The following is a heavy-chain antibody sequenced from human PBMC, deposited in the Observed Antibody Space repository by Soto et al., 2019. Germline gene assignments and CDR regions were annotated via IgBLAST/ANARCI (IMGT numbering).Heavy chain of an antibody. Sequence: EVQLVESGGGLVKPGGSLRLSCAASGFTFSSYSMNWVRQAPGKGLEWVSSISSSSSYIYYADSVKGRFTISRDNAKNSLYVQMNSLRAEDTAVYYCARDVHYDILTGYYVKSWFDPWGQGTLVTVSS. CDR2: ISSSSSYI. V-gene: IGHV3-21*01. J-gene: IGHJ5*02. CDR3: ARDVHYDILTGYYVKSWFDP. D-gene: IGHD3-9*01. CDR1: GFTFSSYS.